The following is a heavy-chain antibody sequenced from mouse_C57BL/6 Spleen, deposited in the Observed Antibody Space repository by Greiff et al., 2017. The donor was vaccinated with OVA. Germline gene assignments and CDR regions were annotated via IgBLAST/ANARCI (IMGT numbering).Heavy chain of an antibody. CDR3: ARGEIFITTVVEYYYAMDY. Sequence: QVQLQQPGAELVRPGSSVKLSCKASGYTFTSYWMHWVKLRPIQGLEWIGNIDPSDSETHYNQKFKDKATLTVDKSSSTAYMQLSSLTSEDSAVYYCARGEIFITTVVEYYYAMDYWGQGTSVTVSS. CDR1: GYTFTSYW. J-gene: IGHJ4*01. D-gene: IGHD1-1*01. CDR2: IDPSDSET. V-gene: IGHV1-52*01.